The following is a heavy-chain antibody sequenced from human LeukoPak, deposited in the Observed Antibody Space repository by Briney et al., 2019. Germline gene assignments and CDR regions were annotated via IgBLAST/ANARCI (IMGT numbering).Heavy chain of an antibody. CDR1: GFTFSSYG. CDR3: ARDQGQQPVPDY. J-gene: IGHJ4*02. CDR2: IWYDGSNK. V-gene: IGHV3-33*01. D-gene: IGHD6-6*01. Sequence: GGSLRLSCAASGFTFSSYGMHWVRQAPGKGLEWVAVIWYDGSNKYYADSVKGRFTISRDNSKNTLYLQMNSLRAEDTAVYYCARDQGQQPVPDYWGQGTLVTVSS.